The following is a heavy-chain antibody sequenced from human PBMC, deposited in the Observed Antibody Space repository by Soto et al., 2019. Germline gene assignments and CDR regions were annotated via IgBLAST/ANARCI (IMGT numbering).Heavy chain of an antibody. CDR3: AAGIAVAAPYYFDY. CDR1: GGSISSYY. V-gene: IGHV4-59*01. J-gene: IGHJ4*02. D-gene: IGHD6-19*01. CDR2: IYYSGST. Sequence: SETLSLTCTVSGGSISSYYWSWIRQPPGKGLEWIGYIYYSGSTNYNPSLKSRVTISVDTSKNQFSLKLSSVTAADTAVYYCAAGIAVAAPYYFDYWGQGTLVTVSS.